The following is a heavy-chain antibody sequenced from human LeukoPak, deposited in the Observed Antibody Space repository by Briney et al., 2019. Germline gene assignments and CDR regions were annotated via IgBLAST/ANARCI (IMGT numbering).Heavy chain of an antibody. D-gene: IGHD2-8*02. CDR3: AKVSCTGGTCSSFDY. CDR2: ISGSGVYK. J-gene: IGHJ4*02. Sequence: PGGSLRLSCAASGFTFSSFVMSWVRQAPGKRLEWVSSISGSGVYKYYTDSVKGRFTISRDNSKNTLYVQMNSLRAGDTAVYYCAKVSCTGGTCSSFDYWGQGTLATVSS. CDR1: GFTFSSFV. V-gene: IGHV3-23*01.